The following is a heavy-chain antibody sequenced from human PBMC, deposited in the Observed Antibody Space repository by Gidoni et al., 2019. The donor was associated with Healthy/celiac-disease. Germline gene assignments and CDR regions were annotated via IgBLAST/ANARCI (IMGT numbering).Heavy chain of an antibody. Sequence: QVQLVQSGAEVKKPGASVKVSCKASGYTFTGYYMHWVRQDPGQGLEWMGWINPNSGGTNNAQKFQGSVTMTRDTSISTAYMELRRLRSDDTAVYYCARDVDYWGQGTLVTVSS. CDR1: GYTFTGYY. CDR3: ARDVDY. CDR2: INPNSGGT. V-gene: IGHV1-2*02. J-gene: IGHJ4*02.